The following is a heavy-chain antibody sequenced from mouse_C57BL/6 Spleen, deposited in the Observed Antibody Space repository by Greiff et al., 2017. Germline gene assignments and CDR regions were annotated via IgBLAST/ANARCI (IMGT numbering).Heavy chain of an antibody. CDR3: TGGGWFAY. CDR1: GFTFSNYW. J-gene: IGHJ3*01. Sequence: EVQLQESGGGLVQPGGSMKLSCVASGFTFSNYWMNWVRQSPEKGLEWVAQIRLKSDNYATHYAESVKGRFTISRDDSKSSVYLQMNNLRAEDTGIYYCTGGGWFAYWGQGTLVTVSA. V-gene: IGHV6-3*01. CDR2: IRLKSDNYAT.